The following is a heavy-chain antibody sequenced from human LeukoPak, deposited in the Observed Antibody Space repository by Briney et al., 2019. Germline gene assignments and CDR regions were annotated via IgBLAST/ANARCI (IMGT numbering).Heavy chain of an antibody. D-gene: IGHD5-12*01. CDR2: VYPDDSDA. Sequence: GESLKISCKTSGYTFTSHWIAWVRQMPGKGLEWMGVVYPDDSDARYGPSFQGQVTISADKSINTAYLQWSNLAASDTAMYYCGGLRTGGGGIHDAVDIWGQGTLVTVSS. CDR1: GYTFTSHW. CDR3: GGLRTGGGGIHDAVDI. V-gene: IGHV5-51*01. J-gene: IGHJ3*02.